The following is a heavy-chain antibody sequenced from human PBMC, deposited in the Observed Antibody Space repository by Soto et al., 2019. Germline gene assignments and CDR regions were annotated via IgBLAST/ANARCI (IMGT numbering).Heavy chain of an antibody. CDR3: AREGGGSYSGVYYYYGMDV. J-gene: IGHJ6*02. V-gene: IGHV1-69*13. Sequence: VASVKVSCKASGGTFSSYAISWVRQAPGQGLEWMGGIIPIFGTANYAQKFQGRVTITADESTSTAYMELSSLRSEDTAVYYCAREGGGSYSGVYYYYGMDVWGQGTTVTVSS. CDR2: IIPIFGTA. D-gene: IGHD1-26*01. CDR1: GGTFSSYA.